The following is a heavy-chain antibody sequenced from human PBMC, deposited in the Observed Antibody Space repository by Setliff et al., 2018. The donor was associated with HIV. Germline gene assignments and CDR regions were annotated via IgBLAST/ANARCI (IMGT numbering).Heavy chain of an antibody. CDR1: GDPINSDNYY. V-gene: IGHV4-61*02. CDR3: ARGTLWSSGYYLYWYLDL. D-gene: IGHD3-22*01. J-gene: IGHJ2*01. Sequence: SETLSLTCTVSGDPINSDNYYWSWIRQPAGRGLEWIGRIYTSGTTNYNPSLKTRVTFSVDTSKNQFSLRLSSVTAADTAVYYCARGTLWSSGYYLYWYLDLWGLGTLVTVSS. CDR2: IYTSGTT.